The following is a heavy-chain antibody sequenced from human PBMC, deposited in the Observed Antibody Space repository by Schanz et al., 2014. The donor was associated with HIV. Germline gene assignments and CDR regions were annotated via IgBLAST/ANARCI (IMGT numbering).Heavy chain of an antibody. V-gene: IGHV3-7*01. Sequence: EVQLVESGGGLVQPGGSLRLSCAASGFTFSSYWMSWVRQAPGKGLEWVANIKQDGSEKYYVDSVKGRFTISRDNAKNALYLQMNSLRAEDTAVYYCATLPTYYGMDVWGQGTTVTVSS. CDR1: GFTFSSYW. CDR3: ATLPTYYGMDV. J-gene: IGHJ6*02. D-gene: IGHD2-21*02. CDR2: IKQDGSEK.